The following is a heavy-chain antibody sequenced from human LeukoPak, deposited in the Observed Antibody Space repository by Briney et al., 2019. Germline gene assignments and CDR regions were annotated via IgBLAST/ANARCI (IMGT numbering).Heavy chain of an antibody. D-gene: IGHD2/OR15-2a*01. V-gene: IGHV3-15*01. Sequence: PGGSLRLSCAASGITFANAWLYWVRRAPGKGLEWVGRIRSKSDGGTPDYAAPVKGRFTISRDDSKNTLYLQMDSLQTEDAAVYYCTTFYDPDYWGQGTLVTVSS. J-gene: IGHJ4*02. CDR2: IRSKSDGGTP. CDR3: TTFYDPDY. CDR1: GITFANAW.